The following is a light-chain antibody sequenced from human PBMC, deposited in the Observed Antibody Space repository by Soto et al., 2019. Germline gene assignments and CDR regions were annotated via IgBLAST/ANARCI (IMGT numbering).Light chain of an antibody. CDR3: QQYNSYPPT. V-gene: IGKV1-16*02. J-gene: IGKJ3*01. Sequence: DIQMTQSPSSLSASVGDRVTITCRASQGISNSLAWFQQKPGKAPKSLIYAASSLQSGVPSKFNGRGSGTDFTLTISCLQPEDFATYSRQQYNSYPPTFGPGTKVDIK. CDR1: QGISNS. CDR2: AAS.